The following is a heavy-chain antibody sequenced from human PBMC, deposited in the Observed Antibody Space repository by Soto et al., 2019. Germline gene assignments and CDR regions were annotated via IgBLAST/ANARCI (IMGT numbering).Heavy chain of an antibody. J-gene: IGHJ6*02. V-gene: IGHV4-61*01. CDR1: GGSVSSGSYY. CDR3: ASPLYSYGPMDV. CDR2: IYYSGST. Sequence: QVQLQESGPGLVKPSETLSLTCTVSGGSVSSGSYYWSWIRQPPGKGLEWIGYIYYSGSTNYNPSLKGRVTISVDTSKNQFSLKLSSVTAADTAVYYCASPLYSYGPMDVWGQGTTVTVSS. D-gene: IGHD5-18*01.